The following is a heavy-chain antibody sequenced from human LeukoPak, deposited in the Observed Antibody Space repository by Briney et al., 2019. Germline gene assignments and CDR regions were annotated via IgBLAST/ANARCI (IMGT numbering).Heavy chain of an antibody. D-gene: IGHD1-26*01. J-gene: IGHJ4*02. CDR3: ARVLEELLDY. V-gene: IGHV3-21*01. CDR1: GFTFSTYA. Sequence: GGSLRLSCAASGFTFSTYAMTWVRQAPGKGLEWVASISSSGSYIYYADSVKGRFTISRDNAKNSLYLQMNSLRADDTAVYYCARVLEELLDYWGQGTLVTVSS. CDR2: ISSSGSYI.